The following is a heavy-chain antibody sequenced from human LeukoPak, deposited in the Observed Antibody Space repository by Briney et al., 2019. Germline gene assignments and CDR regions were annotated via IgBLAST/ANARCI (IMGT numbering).Heavy chain of an antibody. V-gene: IGHV3-21*01. CDR2: ISSSSSYI. D-gene: IGHD2-15*01. Sequence: PGGSLRLSCAASGFTFSSYSMNWVRQAPGKGLEWVSSISSSSSYIYYADSVKGRFTISRDNAKNSLYLQMNSLRAEDTAVFYCARRRRIGYYMDVWGKGTTVTVSS. CDR3: ARRRRIGYYMDV. CDR1: GFTFSSYS. J-gene: IGHJ6*03.